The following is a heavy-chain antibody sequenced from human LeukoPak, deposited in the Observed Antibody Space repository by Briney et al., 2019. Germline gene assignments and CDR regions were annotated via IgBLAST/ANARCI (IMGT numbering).Heavy chain of an antibody. CDR3: ARDGGLYSSGGHPSRYNWFDP. Sequence: SETLSLTCTVSGGSISSSSYYWGWIRQPPGKGLEWIGSIYYSGSTYYNPSLKSRVTISVDTSKNQFSLKLSSVTAADTAVYYCARDGGLYSSGGHPSRYNWFDPWGQGTLVTVSS. V-gene: IGHV4-39*07. CDR2: IYYSGST. CDR1: GGSISSSSYY. D-gene: IGHD6-19*01. J-gene: IGHJ5*02.